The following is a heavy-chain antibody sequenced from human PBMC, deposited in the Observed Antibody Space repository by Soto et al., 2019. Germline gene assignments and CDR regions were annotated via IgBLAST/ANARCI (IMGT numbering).Heavy chain of an antibody. CDR3: ARGRKTYNWNYVGLFFV. CDR2: INHSGST. CDR1: GGSFXXXX. D-gene: IGHD1-7*01. Sequence: XETLSLTCAVYGGSFXXXXXSWIRQPPGKGLEWIGEINHSGSTNYNPSLKSRVTISVDTSKNQFSLKLSSVTAADTAVYYCARGRKTYNWNYVGLFFVWGKGTTVTVSS. V-gene: IGHV4-34*01. J-gene: IGHJ6*04.